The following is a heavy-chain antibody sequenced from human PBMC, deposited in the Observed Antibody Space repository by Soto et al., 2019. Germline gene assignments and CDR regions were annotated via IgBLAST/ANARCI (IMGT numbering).Heavy chain of an antibody. J-gene: IGHJ6*02. CDR2: IIPMYNKA. CDR1: GGTFTTYA. D-gene: IGHD4-4*01. Sequence: QVQLVQSGAEVKKPGSSVRVSCQASGGTFTTYAFNWVRQAPGQGLEWMGGIIPMYNKASYAPNFLGRVTISADPSTSTAYMELTTLRSEDTAVYFCARGYSGGYYYAMDVWGQGTTVTVSS. V-gene: IGHV1-69*01. CDR3: ARGYSGGYYYAMDV.